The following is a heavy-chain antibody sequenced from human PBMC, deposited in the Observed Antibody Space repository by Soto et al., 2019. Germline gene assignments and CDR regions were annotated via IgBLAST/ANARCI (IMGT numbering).Heavy chain of an antibody. Sequence: SETLSLTCTVSGGSISSYYWSWIRQPPGKGLEWIGYIYYSGSTNYNPSLKSRVTISVDTSKNQFSLKLSSVTAADTAVYYCASDDQGGIFDFWGQGTLVTVSS. D-gene: IGHD2-15*01. CDR1: GGSISSYY. J-gene: IGHJ4*02. CDR3: ASDDQGGIFDF. CDR2: IYYSGST. V-gene: IGHV4-59*01.